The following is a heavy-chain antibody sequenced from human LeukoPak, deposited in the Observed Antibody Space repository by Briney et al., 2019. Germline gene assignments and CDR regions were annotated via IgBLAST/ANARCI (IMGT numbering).Heavy chain of an antibody. V-gene: IGHV4-39*07. J-gene: IGHJ5*02. CDR3: ARAGYEGLA. D-gene: IGHD3-16*01. CDR2: IYYSGST. CDR1: GGSISSTTYY. Sequence: SETLSLTCTVSGGSISSTTYYWGWIRQPPGKGLEWIGTIYYSGSTYYNPSLKSRVTISVDTSKNQFSLKLSSVIAADTAVYYCARAGYEGLAWGQGNLVTVSS.